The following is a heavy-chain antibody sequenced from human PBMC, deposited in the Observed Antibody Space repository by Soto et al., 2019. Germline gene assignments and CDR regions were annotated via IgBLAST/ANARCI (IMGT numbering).Heavy chain of an antibody. D-gene: IGHD6-13*01. CDR2: IWYDGSNK. J-gene: IGHJ2*01. V-gene: IGHV3-33*01. Sequence: QVQLVESGGGVVQPGRSLRLSCAASGFTFSSYGMHWVRQAPGKGLEWVAGIWYDGSNKYYADSVKGRFTISRDNSKNTLYLQMNSLRAEDTAVYYCARDQELVTFDLWGRGTLVTVSS. CDR1: GFTFSSYG. CDR3: ARDQELVTFDL.